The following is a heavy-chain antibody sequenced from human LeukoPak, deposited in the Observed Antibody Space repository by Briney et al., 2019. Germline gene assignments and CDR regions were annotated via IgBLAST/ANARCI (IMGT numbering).Heavy chain of an antibody. D-gene: IGHD5-12*01. Sequence: SETLSLTCTVSGGSISSYYWSWIRQPPGKGLEWIGYIYYSGSTNYNPSLKSRVTISVDTSKSQFSLKLSSVTAADTAVYYCARARPKYSGYDYWFDPRGQGTLVTVSS. CDR1: GGSISSYY. J-gene: IGHJ5*02. CDR3: ARARPKYSGYDYWFDP. CDR2: IYYSGST. V-gene: IGHV4-59*01.